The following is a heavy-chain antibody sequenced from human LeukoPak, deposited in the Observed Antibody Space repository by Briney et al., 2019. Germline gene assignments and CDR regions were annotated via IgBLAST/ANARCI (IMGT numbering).Heavy chain of an antibody. V-gene: IGHV3-74*01. J-gene: IGHJ4*02. CDR3: VRVACSSMTSCATVDY. Sequence: PGGSLRLSCAASGFTFSSYWMHWVRQAPGKGLVWVSRINSDGSSTSYADSVKGRFIISRDNAKNTLSLQMNSLRAEDTAVFYCVRVACSSMTSCATVDYWGQETLVTVSS. D-gene: IGHD2-2*01. CDR1: GFTFSSYW. CDR2: INSDGSST.